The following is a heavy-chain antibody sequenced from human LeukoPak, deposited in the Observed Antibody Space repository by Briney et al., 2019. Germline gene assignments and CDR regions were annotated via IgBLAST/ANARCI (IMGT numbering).Heavy chain of an antibody. Sequence: GGSLRLSCAASGLAFSNYTMNWVRQAPGKGLEWVSAISGSGGSTYYADSVKGRFTISRDNSKNTLYLQMNSLRAEDTAVYYCAKDGWEGDYGYWGQGTLVTVSS. CDR2: ISGSGGST. CDR3: AKDGWEGDYGY. V-gene: IGHV3-23*01. J-gene: IGHJ4*02. D-gene: IGHD4-17*01. CDR1: GLAFSNYT.